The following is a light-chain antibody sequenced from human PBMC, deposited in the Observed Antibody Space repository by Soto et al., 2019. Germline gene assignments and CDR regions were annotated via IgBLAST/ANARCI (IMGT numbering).Light chain of an antibody. CDR2: GVS. J-gene: IGLJ2*01. CDR3: SSYKTSSTVVV. Sequence: QSGLTQPASVSGSRGQSITISCTGTSSDVGGYNYVSWYQQYPGKAPKLMIFGVSDRPSGVSNRFSGSKSGNTASLTISGLQAEDEADYYCSSYKTSSTVVVFGGGTKVTVL. V-gene: IGLV2-14*01. CDR1: SSDVGGYNY.